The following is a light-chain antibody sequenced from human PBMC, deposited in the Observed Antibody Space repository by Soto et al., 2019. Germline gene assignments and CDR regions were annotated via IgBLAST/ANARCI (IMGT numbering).Light chain of an antibody. CDR3: CSSAGTFTWV. J-gene: IGLJ3*02. V-gene: IGLV2-23*01. Sequence: QSALTQPASVSGSPGQSITLSCTGSSSDVGNYKFVSWYQPQPDKAPKLMIYEGNKRPSGVSDRFSGSQSGNTASLTISGLQAEDEADYYCCSSAGTFTWVFGGGTKLTVL. CDR2: EGN. CDR1: SSDVGNYKF.